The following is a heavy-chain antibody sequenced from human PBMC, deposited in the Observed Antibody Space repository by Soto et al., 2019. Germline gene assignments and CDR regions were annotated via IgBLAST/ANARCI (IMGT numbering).Heavy chain of an antibody. CDR2: IYYSGST. CDR1: GGSISSYY. V-gene: IGHV4-59*01. CDR3: ARQTAMVELLWFGAGYMDV. D-gene: IGHD3-10*01. J-gene: IGHJ6*03. Sequence: PSETLSLTCTVSGGSISSYYWSWIRQPPGKGLEWIGYIYYSGSTNYNPSLKSRVTISVDTSKNQFSLKLSSVTAADTAVYYCARQTAMVELLWFGAGYMDVWGKGTTVTVSS.